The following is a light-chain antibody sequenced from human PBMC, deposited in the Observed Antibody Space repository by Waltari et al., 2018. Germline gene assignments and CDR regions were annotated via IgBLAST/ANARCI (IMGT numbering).Light chain of an antibody. Sequence: DIQMTQSPSSLSASVGDRVTITCRASQTVVSYLHWYQHKPGKAPKLLIYAASGLHSGVPSRFSGSGSGTDFTLTISSLQPEDFATYYCQQTYTTLGTFGQGTKVEIK. CDR2: AAS. CDR3: QQTYTTLGT. J-gene: IGKJ1*01. V-gene: IGKV1-39*01. CDR1: QTVVSY.